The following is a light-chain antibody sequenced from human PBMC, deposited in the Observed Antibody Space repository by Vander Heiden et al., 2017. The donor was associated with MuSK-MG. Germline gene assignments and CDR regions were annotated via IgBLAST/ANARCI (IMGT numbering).Light chain of an antibody. J-gene: IGLJ1*01. V-gene: IGLV1-44*01. Sequence: SVLTHPPSASGTPGPRVTISCSGSGPNIGTNAVNWYQQLPGTAPKLLIYSNTHRPSVVPDRFSASKSGTSASLAISGLQSEDEADYSCAAWDDSLNAYVFGSGTKVTVL. CDR2: SNT. CDR3: AAWDDSLNAYV. CDR1: GPNIGTNA.